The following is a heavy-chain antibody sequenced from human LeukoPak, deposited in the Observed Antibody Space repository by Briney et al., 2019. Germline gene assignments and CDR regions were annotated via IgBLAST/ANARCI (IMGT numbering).Heavy chain of an antibody. J-gene: IGHJ4*02. Sequence: GASVKVSCKASGGTFSSYAISWVRQAPGQGLEWMGGIIPIFGTANYAQKFQGRVTITADESTSTAYMELSSLRSEDTAVYYCANGATSYSSCALHIGDYWGQGTLVTVSS. CDR1: GGTFSSYA. CDR2: IIPIFGTA. D-gene: IGHD6-6*01. CDR3: ANGATSYSSCALHIGDY. V-gene: IGHV1-69*13.